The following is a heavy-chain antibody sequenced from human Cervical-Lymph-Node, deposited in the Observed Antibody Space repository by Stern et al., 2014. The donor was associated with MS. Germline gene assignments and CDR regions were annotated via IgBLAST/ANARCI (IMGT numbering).Heavy chain of an antibody. D-gene: IGHD2-15*01. CDR1: GFTFDDYA. J-gene: IGHJ4*02. Sequence: EVQLEESGGGLVQPGRSLRLSCAASGFTFDDYAMHWVRQAPGKGLEWVSGIRWNSGNIGYADSVKGRFTISRDNAKNSLYLQMNSLRAEDTALYYCAKDINLRGTYYFDYWGQGTLVTVSS. V-gene: IGHV3-9*01. CDR2: IRWNSGNI. CDR3: AKDINLRGTYYFDY.